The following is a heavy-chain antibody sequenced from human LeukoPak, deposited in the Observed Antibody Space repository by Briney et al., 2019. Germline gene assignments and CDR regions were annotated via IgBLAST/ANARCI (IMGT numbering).Heavy chain of an antibody. CDR2: IYYSGST. J-gene: IGHJ4*02. CDR3: ARRGYYYDSSGYPYFDY. CDR1: GGSINNYY. D-gene: IGHD3-22*01. Sequence: SETLSLTCTVSGGSINNYYWNWIRQPPGKGLEWIGYIYYSGSTNYNPSLKSRVTISVDTSKNQFSLKLSSVTAADTAVYYCARRGYYYDSSGYPYFDYWGQGTLVTVSS. V-gene: IGHV4-59*08.